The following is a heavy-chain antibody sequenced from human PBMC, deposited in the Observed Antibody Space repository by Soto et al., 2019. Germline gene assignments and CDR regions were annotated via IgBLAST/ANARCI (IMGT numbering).Heavy chain of an antibody. V-gene: IGHV1-18*01. CDR1: GYTFTSYG. Sequence: ASVKVSCKASGYTFTSYGISWVRQAPGQGLEWMGWISAYNGNTNYAQKLQGRVTMTTETSTSTAYMELSSLRSDDTAVYYCARCVITIFGVVKDWFDPWGQGTLVTVSS. CDR2: ISAYNGNT. D-gene: IGHD3-3*01. J-gene: IGHJ5*02. CDR3: ARCVITIFGVVKDWFDP.